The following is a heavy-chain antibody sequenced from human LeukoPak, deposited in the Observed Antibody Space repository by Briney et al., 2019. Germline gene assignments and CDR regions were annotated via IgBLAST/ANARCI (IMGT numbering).Heavy chain of an antibody. D-gene: IGHD3-3*01. V-gene: IGHV4-34*01. CDR2: INHSGST. CDR3: ARRRFYDFWSGYRGGNWFDP. CDR1: GGSFSGYY. J-gene: IGHJ5*02. Sequence: SETLSLTCAVYGGSFSGYYWSWIRQPPGKGLEWIGEINHSGSTNYNPSLESRVTISVDTSKNQFSLKSSSVTAADTAVYYCARRRFYDFWSGYRGGNWFDPWGQGTLVTVSS.